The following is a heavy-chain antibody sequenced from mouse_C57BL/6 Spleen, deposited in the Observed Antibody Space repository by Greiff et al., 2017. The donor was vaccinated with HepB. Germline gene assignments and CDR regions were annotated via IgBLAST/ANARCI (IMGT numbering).Heavy chain of an antibody. V-gene: IGHV1-80*01. D-gene: IGHD3-2*02. Sequence: QVQLKESGAELVKPGASVKISCKASGYAFSSYWMNWVKQRPGKGLEWIGQIYPGDGDTNYNGKFKGKATLTADKSSSTAYMQRSSLTSEDSAVYFCARSSGDSSGYVDAYWGQGTLVTVSA. CDR2: IYPGDGDT. CDR3: ARSSGDSSGYVDAY. CDR1: GYAFSSYW. J-gene: IGHJ3*01.